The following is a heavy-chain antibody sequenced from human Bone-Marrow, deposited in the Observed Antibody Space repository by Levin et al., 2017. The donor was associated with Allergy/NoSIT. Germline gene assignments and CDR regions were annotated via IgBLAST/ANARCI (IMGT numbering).Heavy chain of an antibody. J-gene: IGHJ1*01. D-gene: IGHD2-21*01. CDR3: AKDLYCGGNRCHPGFQH. CDR1: GFNFSSHG. V-gene: IGHV3-30*18. Sequence: GGSLRLSCAASGFNFSSHGMHWVRQAPGRGLEWVAVVSYEGSVKYYGDSVTGRFTISRDNAKNTLYLQLNSLRAGDTAVYYCAKDLYCGGNRCHPGFQHWGRGTLVTVSS. CDR2: VSYEGSVK.